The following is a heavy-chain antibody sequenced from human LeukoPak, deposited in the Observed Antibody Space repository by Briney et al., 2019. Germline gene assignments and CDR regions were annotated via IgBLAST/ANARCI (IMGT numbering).Heavy chain of an antibody. Sequence: SGGSLRLXCAAPGLTFSSNALSWVRQAPGKGLEWASAISGSGGSTYYADSVKGWFTISRDNSKDTLYLQMNSLRAEDTAVYYCAKDPAQFGLRYFDWLPIEVDYWGQGTLVTVSS. CDR3: AKDPAQFGLRYFDWLPIEVDY. CDR2: ISGSGGST. V-gene: IGHV3-23*01. J-gene: IGHJ4*02. CDR1: GLTFSSNA. D-gene: IGHD3-9*01.